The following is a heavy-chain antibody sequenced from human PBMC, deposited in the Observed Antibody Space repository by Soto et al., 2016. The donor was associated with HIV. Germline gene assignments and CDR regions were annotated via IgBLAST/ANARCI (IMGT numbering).Heavy chain of an antibody. CDR2: ISSSNSYI. Sequence: EVQLVESGGGLVKPGGSLRLSCAASGFTFSTYSMNWVRQAPGKGLEWVSSISSSNSYIYYADSVKGRFTISRDNAKNSLYLQMNSLRAEDTAVYYCARGIYDYVGELSFAAGWGQGTLVTVSS. CDR3: ARGIYDYVGELSFAAG. V-gene: IGHV3-21*01. CDR1: GFTFSTYS. J-gene: IGHJ4*02. D-gene: IGHD3-16*02.